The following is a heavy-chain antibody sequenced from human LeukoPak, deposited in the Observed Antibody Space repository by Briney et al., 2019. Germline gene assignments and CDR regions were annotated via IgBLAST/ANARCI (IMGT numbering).Heavy chain of an antibody. J-gene: IGHJ4*02. D-gene: IGHD2-15*01. CDR2: ITSSGSST. CDR3: ANAPRSGGY. Sequence: PGGSLRLSCAASGFSFSSSVMSWVRQAPGKGLEWVSTITSSGSSTYYTDSARGRFTISRDNSKNTLFLQMNSLRAEDTAVYYCANAPRSGGYWSPGTQVTVSS. V-gene: IGHV3-23*01. CDR1: GFSFSSSV.